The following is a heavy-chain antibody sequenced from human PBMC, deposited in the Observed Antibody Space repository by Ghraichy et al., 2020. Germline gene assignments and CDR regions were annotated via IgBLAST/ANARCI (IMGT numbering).Heavy chain of an antibody. CDR3: ARVLRDSSGPRFDP. J-gene: IGHJ5*02. CDR1: GGSISSGGYY. V-gene: IGHV4-31*03. D-gene: IGHD3-22*01. Sequence: SETLSLTCTVSGGSISSGGYYWSWIRQHQGKGLEWIGYIYYSGSTYYNPSLKSRVTISVDTSKNQFSLKLSSVTAADTAVYYCARVLRDSSGPRFDPWGQGTLVTVSS. CDR2: IYYSGST.